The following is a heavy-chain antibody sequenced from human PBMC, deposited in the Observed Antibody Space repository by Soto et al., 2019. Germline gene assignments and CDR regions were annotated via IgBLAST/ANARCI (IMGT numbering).Heavy chain of an antibody. CDR2: SRDKPQGYST. CDR3: VRATYFSDSSGYTRCLDY. CDR1: GFTLSDHY. V-gene: IGHV3-72*01. Sequence: GSLTLSGACSGFTLSDHYMDLVLPAPGKGLEWVGRSRDKPQGYSTAYAASVKGRFTTSRDESKNSAYLKMNSLKTEDTAVYYCVRATYFSDSSGYTRCLDYWGRGTLGTVSS. J-gene: IGHJ4*02. D-gene: IGHD3-22*01.